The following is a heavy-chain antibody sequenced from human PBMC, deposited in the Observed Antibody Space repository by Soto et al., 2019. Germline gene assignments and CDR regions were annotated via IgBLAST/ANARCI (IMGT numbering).Heavy chain of an antibody. D-gene: IGHD3-10*01. Sequence: GGSLRLSCAASGFTFSSYAMSWVRQAPGKGLEWVSAISGSGGSTYYADSVKGRFTISRDNSKNTLYLQMNSLRAEDTAVYYCAKGTMVRGVNYYYYGMDVWGQGTTVTVSS. J-gene: IGHJ6*02. CDR3: AKGTMVRGVNYYYYGMDV. CDR2: ISGSGGST. V-gene: IGHV3-23*01. CDR1: GFTFSSYA.